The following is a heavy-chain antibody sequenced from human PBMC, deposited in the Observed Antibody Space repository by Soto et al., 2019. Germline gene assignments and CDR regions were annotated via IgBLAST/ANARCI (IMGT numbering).Heavy chain of an antibody. CDR3: ARGPGASGLDV. J-gene: IGHJ6*02. Sequence: ASVKVSCKASGYTFTSSYMHWVRQAPGQGPEWMGIINPTSGGTSYAQNLQGRVTMTRDTSTRTVYMELNGLRSDDTAVYYCARGPGASGLDVWGQGTTVTVSS. CDR1: GYTFTSSY. V-gene: IGHV1-46*01. D-gene: IGHD2-8*02. CDR2: INPTSGGT.